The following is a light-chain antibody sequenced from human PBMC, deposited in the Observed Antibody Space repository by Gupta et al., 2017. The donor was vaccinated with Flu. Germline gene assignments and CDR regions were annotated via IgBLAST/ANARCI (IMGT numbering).Light chain of an antibody. J-gene: IGLJ2*01. V-gene: IGLV1-40*01. CDR3: QSYDSSLSGHVV. Sequence: QSVLPHPPSVPRTPRHPVTIDCTARSSNIGAGYDVHWYQQLPGTAPKLLIYGNSNRPSGVPDRFSGSKSGTSASLAITGLQAEDEADYYCQSYDSSLSGHVVFGGGTKLTVL. CDR1: SSNIGAGYD. CDR2: GNS.